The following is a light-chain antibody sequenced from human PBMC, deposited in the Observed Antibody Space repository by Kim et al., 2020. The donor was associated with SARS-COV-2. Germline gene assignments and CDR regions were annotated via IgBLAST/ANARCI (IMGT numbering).Light chain of an antibody. CDR2: EVS. CDR3: SSYACSYIRV. Sequence: GESVTISSPCTSSDVGGYDYVYWYQQYQGKAPKLMIYEVSKRPSGVPNRFSGSKSGRPASLTISGLQAEDEAEYYCSSYACSYIRVFGGGTKLT. V-gene: IGLV2-11*01. J-gene: IGLJ2*01. CDR1: SSDVGGYDY.